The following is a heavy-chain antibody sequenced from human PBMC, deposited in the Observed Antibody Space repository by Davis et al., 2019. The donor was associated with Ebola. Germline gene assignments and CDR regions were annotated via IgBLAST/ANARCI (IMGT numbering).Heavy chain of an antibody. Sequence: GGSLRLSCVASRFTFSRYVMYWVRQAPGKGLEWVAIISYDGTSINYADSVKGRFTISRDNSKNTLYLQMNSLRAEDTAVYYCAKDQSAVAGYDAFDIWGQGTMVTVSS. CDR1: RFTFSRYV. J-gene: IGHJ3*02. CDR3: AKDQSAVAGYDAFDI. D-gene: IGHD6-19*01. CDR2: ISYDGTSI. V-gene: IGHV3-30-3*01.